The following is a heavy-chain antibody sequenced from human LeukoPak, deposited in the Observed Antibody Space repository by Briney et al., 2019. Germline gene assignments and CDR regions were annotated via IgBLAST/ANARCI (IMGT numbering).Heavy chain of an antibody. V-gene: IGHV1-2*02. Sequence: GASVKVSCKASGYTFTGYYMHWVRQAPGQGLEWMGWINPNSGGTNYAQKFQGRVTMTRDTSISTAYMELSRLRSDDTAVYYCARGPNNPIIVVVVAATPYFDYWGQGTLVTVSS. D-gene: IGHD2-15*01. CDR2: INPNSGGT. J-gene: IGHJ4*02. CDR1: GYTFTGYY. CDR3: ARGPNNPIIVVVVAATPYFDY.